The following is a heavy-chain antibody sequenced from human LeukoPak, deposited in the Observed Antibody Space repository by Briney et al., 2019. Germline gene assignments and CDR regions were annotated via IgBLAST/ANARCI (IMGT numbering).Heavy chain of an antibody. J-gene: IGHJ4*01. CDR2: IYTSGST. CDR1: GGSISSYY. CDR3: ARSGYPYNFDY. Sequence: PSETLSLTCTVSGGSISSYYWSWIRQPPGKGLEWIGYIYTSGSTNYNPSRKSRVTISVDTSNNQFSLKLSSVTAADTAVYYCARSGYPYNFDYWGHGTLVTVSS. V-gene: IGHV4-4*09. D-gene: IGHD3-3*01.